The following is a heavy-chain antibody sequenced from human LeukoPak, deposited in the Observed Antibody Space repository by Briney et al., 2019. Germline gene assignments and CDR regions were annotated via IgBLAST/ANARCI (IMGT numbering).Heavy chain of an antibody. J-gene: IGHJ4*02. CDR2: INSDGSST. D-gene: IGHD1-26*01. V-gene: IGHV3-74*01. Sequence: GGSLGLSCAASGFTFSSYWMHWVRQAPGKGLVWVSRINSDGSSTSYADSVKGRFTISRDNAKNTLYLQMNSLRAEDTAVYYCATPRGSGSYLAFDYWGQGTLVTVSS. CDR3: ATPRGSGSYLAFDY. CDR1: GFTFSSYW.